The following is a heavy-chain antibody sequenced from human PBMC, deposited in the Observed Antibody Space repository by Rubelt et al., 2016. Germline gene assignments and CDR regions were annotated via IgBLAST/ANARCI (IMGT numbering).Heavy chain of an antibody. V-gene: IGHV4-34*01. CDR2: INHSGST. D-gene: IGHD1-7*01. Sequence: QVQLQQWGAGLLKPSETLSLTCAVYGGSFSGYYWSWIRQPPGKGLEWIGEINHSGSTNYNPSLKSRVTISVDTSKNQFSLKLSSVTAAYTAVYYCARGELELGPYYYGMDVWGQGTTVTVSS. CDR3: ARGELELGPYYYGMDV. CDR1: GGSFSGYY. J-gene: IGHJ6*02.